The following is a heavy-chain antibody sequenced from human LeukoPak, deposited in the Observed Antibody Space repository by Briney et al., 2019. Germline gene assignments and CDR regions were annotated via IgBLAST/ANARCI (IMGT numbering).Heavy chain of an antibody. J-gene: IGHJ3*02. CDR1: GFTFSSYA. Sequence: GGSLRLSCAASGFTFSSYAMHWVRQAPGKGLEWVAVISYDGSNKYYADSVKGRFTISRDNSKNTLYLQMNSLRAEDTAVYYCATGVVVAAPGGGAFDIWGQGTMVTVSS. CDR3: ATGVVVAAPGGGAFDI. CDR2: ISYDGSNK. V-gene: IGHV3-30-3*01. D-gene: IGHD2-15*01.